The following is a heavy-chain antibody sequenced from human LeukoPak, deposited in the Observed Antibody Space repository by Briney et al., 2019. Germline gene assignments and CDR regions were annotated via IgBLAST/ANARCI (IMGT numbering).Heavy chain of an antibody. J-gene: IGHJ5*02. Sequence: SVKVSCKASGGTFSSYTISWVRQAPGQGLEWMGRIIPILDIANYAQKFQDRVTITADKSPSTAYMELSSLRSEDTAVYYCASGDILTGPGPNWFDPWGQGTLVTVSS. CDR3: ASGDILTGPGPNWFDP. V-gene: IGHV1-69*02. CDR2: IIPILDIA. D-gene: IGHD3-9*01. CDR1: GGTFSSYT.